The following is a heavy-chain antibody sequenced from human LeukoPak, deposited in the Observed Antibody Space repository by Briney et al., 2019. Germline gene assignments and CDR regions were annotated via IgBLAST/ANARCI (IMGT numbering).Heavy chain of an antibody. J-gene: IGHJ3*02. V-gene: IGHV3-21*01. CDR1: GFTFSTYA. CDR3: ARDSAHYDILTGYYPDAFDI. Sequence: GGSLRLSCAVSGFTFSTYAMSWLRQAPGKGLEWISSIWSSGTTLYSADSVKGRFTISRDNAKNSLYLQMNSLRAEDTAVYYCARDSAHYDILTGYYPDAFDIWGQGTMVTVSS. D-gene: IGHD3-9*01. CDR2: IWSSGTTL.